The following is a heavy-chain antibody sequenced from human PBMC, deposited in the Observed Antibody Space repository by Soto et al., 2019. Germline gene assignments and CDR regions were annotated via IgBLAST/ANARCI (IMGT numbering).Heavy chain of an antibody. CDR3: ARDYGDYVGYYYGMDV. J-gene: IGHJ6*02. CDR2: IWYDGSNK. V-gene: IGHV3-33*01. CDR1: GFTFSSYG. D-gene: IGHD4-17*01. Sequence: QVQLVESGGGVVQPGRSLRLSCAASGFTFSSYGMHWVRQAPGKGLEWVAVIWYDGSNKYYADSVKGRFTISRDNSKNTLYLQMNSRRAEDTAVYYCARDYGDYVGYYYGMDVWGQGTTVTVSS.